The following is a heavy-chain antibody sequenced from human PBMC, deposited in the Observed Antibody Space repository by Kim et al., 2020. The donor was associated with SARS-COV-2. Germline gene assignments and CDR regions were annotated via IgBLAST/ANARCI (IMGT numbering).Heavy chain of an antibody. J-gene: IGHJ4*02. D-gene: IGHD6-19*01. CDR3: ARVGGGWYPDY. V-gene: IGHV4-59*01. CDR2: IYYSGST. CDR1: GGSISSYY. Sequence: SETLSLTCTVSGGSISSYYWSWIRQPPGKGLEWIGYIYYSGSTNYNPSLKSRVTISVDTSKNQFSLKLSSVTAADTAVYYCARVGGGWYPDYWGQGTLVTVSS.